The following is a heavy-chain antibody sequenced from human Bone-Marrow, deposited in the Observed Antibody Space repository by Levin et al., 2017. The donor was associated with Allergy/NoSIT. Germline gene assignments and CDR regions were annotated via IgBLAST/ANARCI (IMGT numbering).Heavy chain of an antibody. CDR3: AKSYYFDGSGYYYLIES. V-gene: IGHV3-30*18. CDR1: GFIFSSYS. J-gene: IGHJ4*02. Sequence: GGSLRLSCAASGFIFSSYSLHWVRQAPGKGLEWVAVISYHGTDKYYADSVKGRFTISRDNSKNTLSLQMSSLRPEDTAVYYCAKSYYFDGSGYYYLIESWGQGTQVTVSS. D-gene: IGHD3-22*01. CDR2: ISYHGTDK.